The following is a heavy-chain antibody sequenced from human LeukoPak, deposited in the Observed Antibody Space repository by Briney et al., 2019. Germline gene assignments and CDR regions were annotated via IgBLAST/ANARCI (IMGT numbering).Heavy chain of an antibody. CDR3: ARVPGLYYDMLTGYGSGWFDP. CDR1: GYTFTSYG. Sequence: GASVKVSCKASGYTFTSYGISWVRQAPGQGLEWMGWISAYNGNTNYAQKLQGRVTMTTDTSTSTAYMELRSLRSDDTAVYYCARVPGLYYDMLTGYGSGWFDPWGQGILVTVSS. CDR2: ISAYNGNT. J-gene: IGHJ5*02. D-gene: IGHD3-9*01. V-gene: IGHV1-18*01.